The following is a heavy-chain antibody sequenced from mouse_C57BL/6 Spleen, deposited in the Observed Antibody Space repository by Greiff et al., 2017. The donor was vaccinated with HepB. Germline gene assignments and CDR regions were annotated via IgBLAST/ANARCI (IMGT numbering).Heavy chain of an antibody. J-gene: IGHJ2*01. CDR2: IYPGSGST. CDR3: ARGGNCFDY. V-gene: IGHV1-55*01. Sequence: QVHVKQSGAELVKPGASVKMSCKASGYTFTSYWITWVKQRPGQGLEWIGDIYPGSGSTNYNEKFKSKATLTVDTSSSTAYMQLSSLTSEDSAVYYCARGGNCFDYWGQGTTLTVSS. CDR1: GYTFTSYW. D-gene: IGHD2-1*01.